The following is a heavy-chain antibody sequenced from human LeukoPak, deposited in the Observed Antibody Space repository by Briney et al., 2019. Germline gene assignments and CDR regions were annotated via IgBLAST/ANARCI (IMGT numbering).Heavy chain of an antibody. CDR2: IYYSGST. D-gene: IGHD3-16*01. Sequence: PSETLSLTCTVSGGSISSSSYYWGWIRQPPGKGLEWIGSIYYSGSTYYNPSLKSRVTISVDTSKNQFSLKLSSVTAADTAVYYCARLGGDGDYLDYWGQGTLVTVSS. CDR3: ARLGGDGDYLDY. J-gene: IGHJ4*02. CDR1: GGSISSSSYY. V-gene: IGHV4-39*01.